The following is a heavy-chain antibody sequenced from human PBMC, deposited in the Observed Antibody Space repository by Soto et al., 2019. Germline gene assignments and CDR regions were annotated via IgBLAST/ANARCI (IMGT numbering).Heavy chain of an antibody. CDR1: GFTFSSYS. CDR2: ISYDGSNK. CDR3: ARELARVLVF. Sequence: LGGSLRLSCAASGFTFSSYSMHWVRQAPGKGLEWVAVISYDGSNKYYADSVKGRFTISRDNSKNTLYLQMNSLRAEDTAVYYCARELARVLVFWGQGTMVTGFS. J-gene: IGHJ1*01. V-gene: IGHV3-30-3*01. D-gene: IGHD2-8*02.